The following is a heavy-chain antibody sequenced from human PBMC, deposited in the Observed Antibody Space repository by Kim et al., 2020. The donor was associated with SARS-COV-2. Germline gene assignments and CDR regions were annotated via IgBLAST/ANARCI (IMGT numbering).Heavy chain of an antibody. CDR1: GGSFSGYY. Sequence: SETLSLTRAVYGGSFSGYYWSWIRQPPGKGLEWIGEINHSGSTNYNPSLKSRVTISVDTSKNQFSLKLSSVTAADTAVYYCAREHSERAARVSGYYYYYYGMDVWGQGTTVTVSS. CDR2: INHSGST. J-gene: IGHJ6*02. D-gene: IGHD5-18*01. V-gene: IGHV4-34*01. CDR3: AREHSERAARVSGYYYYYYGMDV.